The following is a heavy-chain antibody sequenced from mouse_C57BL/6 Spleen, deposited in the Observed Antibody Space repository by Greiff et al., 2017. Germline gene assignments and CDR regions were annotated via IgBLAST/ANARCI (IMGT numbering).Heavy chain of an antibody. V-gene: IGHV1-85*01. CDR1: GYTFTSYD. CDR2: IYPRDGST. D-gene: IGHD2-5*01. CDR3: ARDDSNYLPYAMDY. J-gene: IGHJ4*01. Sequence: VQLQQSGPELVKPGASVKLSCKASGYTFTSYDINWVKQRPGQGLEWIGWIYPRDGSTKYNEKFKGKATLTVDTSSSTAYMELHSLTSEDSAVYFCARDDSNYLPYAMDYWGQGTSVTVSS.